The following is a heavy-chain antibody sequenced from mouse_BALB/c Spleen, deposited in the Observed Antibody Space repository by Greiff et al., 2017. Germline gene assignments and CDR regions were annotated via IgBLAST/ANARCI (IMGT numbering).Heavy chain of an antibody. J-gene: IGHJ4*01. CDR1: GYSFTSYW. CDR2: IYPGNSDT. V-gene: IGHV1-5*01. CDR3: TPRRQSRCNSLDY. Sequence: EVQLQQSGTVLARPGASVKMSCKASGYSFTSYWMHWVKQRPGQGLEWIGAIYPGNSDTSYNQKFKGKAKLTAVTSASTAYMELSSLTNEDSAVFYYTPRRQSRCNSLDYWGQGTSVTVSA. D-gene: IGHD3-2*01.